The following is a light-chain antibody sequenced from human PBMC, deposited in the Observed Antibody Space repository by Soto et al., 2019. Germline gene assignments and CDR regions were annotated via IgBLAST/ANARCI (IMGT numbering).Light chain of an antibody. J-gene: IGKJ1*01. CDR2: DAS. CDR1: QSVTNK. V-gene: IGKV3-15*01. CDR3: LQYHYWPWT. Sequence: LATLCVSRVERVSLACWASQSVTNKLAWYQQRPGQPPRLLLYDASTRATGVPATFSGSGSGTDFTLTISSLQSEDLGVYYCLQYHYWPWTSGQRAKVDIK.